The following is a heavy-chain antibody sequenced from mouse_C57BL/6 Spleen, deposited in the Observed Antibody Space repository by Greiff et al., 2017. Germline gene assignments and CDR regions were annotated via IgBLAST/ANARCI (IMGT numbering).Heavy chain of an antibody. CDR1: GFTFSDYY. CDR3: ARDTTVVNWYFDV. Sequence: EVQLVESEGGLVQPGSSMKLSCTASGFTFSDYYMAWVRQVPEKGLEWVANINYDGSSTYYLDSLKSRFIISRDNAKNILYLQMSSLKSGDTATYYCARDTTVVNWYFDVWGTGTTVTVSS. D-gene: IGHD1-1*01. CDR2: INYDGSST. V-gene: IGHV5-16*01. J-gene: IGHJ1*03.